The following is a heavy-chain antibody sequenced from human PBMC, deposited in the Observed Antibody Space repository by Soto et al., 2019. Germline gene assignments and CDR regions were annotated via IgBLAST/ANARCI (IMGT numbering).Heavy chain of an antibody. Sequence: SETLSLTCTVSGGSISSYYWSWIRQPPGKGLEWIGYIYYSGSTNYNPSLKSRVTISVDTSKNQFSLKLSSVTAADTAVYYCARHVSNFDYFDYGGQETLVTVSS. CDR3: ARHVSNFDYFDY. J-gene: IGHJ4*02. D-gene: IGHD3-3*02. V-gene: IGHV4-59*08. CDR2: IYYSGST. CDR1: GGSISSYY.